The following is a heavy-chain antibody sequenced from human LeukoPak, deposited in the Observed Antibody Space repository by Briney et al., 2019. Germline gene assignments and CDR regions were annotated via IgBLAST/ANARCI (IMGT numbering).Heavy chain of an antibody. CDR3: ARGASSGRGLDY. Sequence: GASVNVSRKASGYTFTSCDINWVRQATGQGLEWMGWMNPNSGKTGYAQKFQGRVTMTRNTSISTAYMELSSLRSEDTAVYYCARGASSGRGLDYWGQGTLVTVSS. V-gene: IGHV1-8*01. D-gene: IGHD3-10*01. J-gene: IGHJ4*02. CDR1: GYTFTSCD. CDR2: MNPNSGKT.